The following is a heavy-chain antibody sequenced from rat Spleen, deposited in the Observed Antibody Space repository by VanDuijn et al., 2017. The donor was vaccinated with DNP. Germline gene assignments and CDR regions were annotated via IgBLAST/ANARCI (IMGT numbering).Heavy chain of an antibody. CDR3: ATLPDYYSGDEGDY. D-gene: IGHD1-1*01. CDR2: ISTSGGST. Sequence: EVQLVESGGGLVQPGRSMKLSCAASGFTFSNSDMAWVRQAPTKGLEWVASISTSGGSTYYRDSVKGPFTISRDNAKSTLHLQKESLRSEDTATYYCATLPDYYSGDEGDYWGQGVMVTVSS. V-gene: IGHV5-25*01. J-gene: IGHJ2*01. CDR1: GFTFSNSD.